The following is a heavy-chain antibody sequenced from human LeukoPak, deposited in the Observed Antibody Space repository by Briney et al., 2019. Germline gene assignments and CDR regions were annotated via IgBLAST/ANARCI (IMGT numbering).Heavy chain of an antibody. CDR2: IRTKAYGATT. J-gene: IGHJ6*04. Sequence: GGSLRLSCTGSGFTFGEFPMSWVRQGPGKGLEWVACIRTKAYGATTEYAASVKGRFAISRDDSKSIAYLQMNSLKTEDTAVYYCTRDHRVVPQAQPVWGKGTTVTVSS. CDR3: TRDHRVVPQAQPV. D-gene: IGHD6-6*01. V-gene: IGHV3-49*04. CDR1: GFTFGEFP.